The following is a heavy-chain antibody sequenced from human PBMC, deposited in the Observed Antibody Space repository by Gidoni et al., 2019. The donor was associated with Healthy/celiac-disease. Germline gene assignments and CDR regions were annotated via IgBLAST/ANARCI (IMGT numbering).Heavy chain of an antibody. D-gene: IGHD2-21*01. V-gene: IGHV4-39*01. CDR2: SYYSGST. J-gene: IGHJ6*03. CDR3: ARLVVAGGAGYYYMDV. Sequence: QLQLQESGPGLVKPSETLSLTCPVSGGSIRSSSYYWGWLRQPPGKGLEWIGSSYYSGSTDYKPSLKSRVTISVDTSKNQCSLKLSSVTAADTAVYYRARLVVAGGAGYYYMDVWGKGTTVTVSS. CDR1: GGSIRSSSYY.